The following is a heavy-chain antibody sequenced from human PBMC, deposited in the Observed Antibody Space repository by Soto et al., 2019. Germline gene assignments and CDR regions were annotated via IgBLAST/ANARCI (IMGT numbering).Heavy chain of an antibody. CDR2: ISGSGGST. J-gene: IGHJ4*02. V-gene: IGHV3-23*01. D-gene: IGHD2-2*01. CDR3: AKDLFVVGYCSSTSCYEDY. CDR1: GFTFSDYA. Sequence: GGSLRLSCAASGFTFSDYAMSWVRQAPGKGLEWVSAISGSGGSTYYADSVKGRFTISRDNSKNTLYLQMNSLRAEDTAVYYCAKDLFVVGYCSSTSCYEDYWGQGTLVTVSS.